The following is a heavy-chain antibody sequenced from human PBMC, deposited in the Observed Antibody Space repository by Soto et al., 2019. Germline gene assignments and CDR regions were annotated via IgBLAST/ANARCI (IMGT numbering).Heavy chain of an antibody. D-gene: IGHD6-6*01. Sequence: LRLSCAASGFTFSSYEMNWVRQAPGKGLEWVSYISSSGSTIYYADSVKGRFTISRDNAKNSLYLQMNSLRAEDTAVYYCARDGIADRSRIREGVDYWGQGTLVTVSS. V-gene: IGHV3-48*03. CDR3: ARDGIADRSRIREGVDY. CDR1: GFTFSSYE. J-gene: IGHJ4*02. CDR2: ISSSGSTI.